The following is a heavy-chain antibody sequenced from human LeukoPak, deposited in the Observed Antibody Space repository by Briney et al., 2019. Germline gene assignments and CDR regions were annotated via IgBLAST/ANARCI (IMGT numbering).Heavy chain of an antibody. CDR2: IGIRGDT. D-gene: IGHD6-19*01. V-gene: IGHV3-13*01. Sequence: GGSLRLSCAASGFTFINYDMHWVRQVIGKGLEWVSAIGIRGDTHYSGSVKGRFTISRENAESSLYLQMNSLRAEDTAVYYCARGGIQVSGIDEFDYWGQGTLVAVSS. CDR3: ARGGIQVSGIDEFDY. J-gene: IGHJ4*02. CDR1: GFTFINYD.